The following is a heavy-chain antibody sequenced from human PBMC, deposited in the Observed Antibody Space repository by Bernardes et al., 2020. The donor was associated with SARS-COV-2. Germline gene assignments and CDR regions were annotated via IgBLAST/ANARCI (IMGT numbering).Heavy chain of an antibody. V-gene: IGHV1-18*04. CDR3: ARDRPNFRPSTTTLDY. Sequence: ASVKVSCKTSGYLFSTYVLAWVRQAPGQGLEWLGWIIAYNKDTNIAQKFQGRVTMTTDTSTNTAYMELRSLRPDDTAVYYCARDRPNFRPSTTTLDYWGQGTLVTVSS. J-gene: IGHJ4*02. D-gene: IGHD1-1*01. CDR2: IIAYNKDT. CDR1: GYLFSTYV.